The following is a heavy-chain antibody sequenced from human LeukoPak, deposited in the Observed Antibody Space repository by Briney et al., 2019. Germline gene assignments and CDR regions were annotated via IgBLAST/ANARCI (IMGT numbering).Heavy chain of an antibody. D-gene: IGHD3-22*01. Sequence: SSETLSLTCTVSGDSISIYYWSWIRQPPGKGLEWIGYIYYSGNTNYNPSLKSRVTISVDTSKNQFYSVTAADTAVYYCARHDGSAYNLDYWGQGTLVTVSS. V-gene: IGHV4-59*08. CDR1: GDSISIYY. CDR2: IYYSGNT. J-gene: IGHJ4*02. CDR3: ARHDGSAYNLDY.